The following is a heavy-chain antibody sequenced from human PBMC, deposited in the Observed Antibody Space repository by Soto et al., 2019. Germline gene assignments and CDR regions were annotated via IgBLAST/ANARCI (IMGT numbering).Heavy chain of an antibody. CDR1: GGSFSGYY. CDR3: ARSRLGWGSSSSSYWFDH. CDR2: INHSGRS. J-gene: IGHJ5*02. V-gene: IGHV4-34*01. D-gene: IGHD6-6*01. Sequence: QVQLQQWGAGLLKPSETLSLTCAVYGGSFSGYYWSWIRQPPGKGLEWMGEINHSGRSNHNPSLKCRVPLSEDTSKTQFPLKLSSVTAAHTAVYYCARSRLGWGSSSSSYWFDHLGPGTLVTVSS.